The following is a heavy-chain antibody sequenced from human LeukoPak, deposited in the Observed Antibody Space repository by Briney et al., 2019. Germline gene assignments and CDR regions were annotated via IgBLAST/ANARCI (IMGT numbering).Heavy chain of an antibody. Sequence: GGSLRLSCAASGFTFSSYAMSWVRQAPGKGLEWVSAISGSGGSTYYADSVKGRFTISRDNSKNTLYLQMNSLRAEDTAVYYCARSSITMTYYYMDVWGKGTTVIVSS. CDR3: ARSSITMTYYYMDV. CDR1: GFTFSSYA. CDR2: ISGSGGST. V-gene: IGHV3-23*01. J-gene: IGHJ6*03. D-gene: IGHD3-22*01.